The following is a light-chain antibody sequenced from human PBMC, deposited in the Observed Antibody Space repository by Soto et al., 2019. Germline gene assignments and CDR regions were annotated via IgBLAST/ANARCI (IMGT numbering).Light chain of an antibody. CDR3: SSYAGSNNWV. CDR2: EVS. CDR1: SSDVGGYNY. J-gene: IGLJ2*01. V-gene: IGLV2-8*01. Sequence: QSALTQPPSASGSPGQSVTISCTGTSSDVGGYNYVSWYQQHPGIAPKLMIYEVSRRPSGVPDRFSGSKSGNTASLTVSGLQAEDEADYYCSSYAGSNNWVFGGGT.